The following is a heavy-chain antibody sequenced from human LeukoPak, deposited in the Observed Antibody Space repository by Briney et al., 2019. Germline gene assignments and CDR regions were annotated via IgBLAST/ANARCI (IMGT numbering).Heavy chain of an antibody. D-gene: IGHD5-18*01. CDR2: IYTSGST. CDR3: ARDPGYSYGGPHDYMDV. J-gene: IGHJ6*03. CDR1: GGSISSYY. Sequence: SETLSLTCTVSGGSISSYYWSWIRQPAGKGLEWIGRIYTSGSTNYNPSLTSRGTMSVDTSKNQYSLKVSSVTAADTAVYYCARDPGYSYGGPHDYMDVWGKGTTVTVSS. V-gene: IGHV4-4*07.